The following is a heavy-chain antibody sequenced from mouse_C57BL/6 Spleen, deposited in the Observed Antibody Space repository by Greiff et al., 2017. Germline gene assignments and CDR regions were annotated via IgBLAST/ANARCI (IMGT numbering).Heavy chain of an antibody. CDR1: GYTFSSYW. V-gene: IGHV1-69*01. D-gene: IGHD6-1*01. CDR2: IDPSGSYT. Sequence: VQLQQSGAELVMPGASVKLSCKASGYTFSSYWMHWVKQRPGKGLEWIGEIDPSGSYTNYNEKFKGESTMTIDKSSSTTYMQLSSLTSEDSAVYYCARKDCSSGALDYWGQGTTLTVSS. J-gene: IGHJ2*01. CDR3: ARKDCSSGALDY.